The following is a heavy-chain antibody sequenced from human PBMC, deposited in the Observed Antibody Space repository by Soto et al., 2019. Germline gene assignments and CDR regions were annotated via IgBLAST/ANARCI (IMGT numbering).Heavy chain of an antibody. Sequence: ASVKVSCKASGYTFTSYFIHWVRQAPGQGLEWMGIINPSGGSTSYAQKFQGRVTMTRDTSTSTVYMELSSLRSEDTAVYYCARDSLYSSSWYVHYYYGMDVWGQGTTVTVSS. J-gene: IGHJ6*02. CDR2: INPSGGST. CDR3: ARDSLYSSSWYVHYYYGMDV. CDR1: GYTFTSYF. D-gene: IGHD6-13*01. V-gene: IGHV1-46*01.